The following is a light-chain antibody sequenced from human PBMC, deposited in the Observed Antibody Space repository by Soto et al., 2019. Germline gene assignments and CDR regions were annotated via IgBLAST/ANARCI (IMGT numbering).Light chain of an antibody. Sequence: QSALTQPASVSGSPGQSITISCTGTSSDVGGYNYVSWYQQHPGKAPKLMIYDVSNRPSGVSNRFSGSKSGNTASLTISGLQAEDEADYYCSSYTGRSTFVVFGGGTKLTV. V-gene: IGLV2-14*01. CDR2: DVS. CDR3: SSYTGRSTFVV. CDR1: SSDVGGYNY. J-gene: IGLJ2*01.